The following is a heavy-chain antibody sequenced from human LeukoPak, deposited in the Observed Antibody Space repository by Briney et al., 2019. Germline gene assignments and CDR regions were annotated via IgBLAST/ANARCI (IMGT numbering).Heavy chain of an antibody. CDR3: ARLYRGTMVRGVIGYYYYMDV. Sequence: SETLSLTCAVYGGSFSGYYWSWIRQPPGKGLEWIGEINHSGSTNYNPSLKSRVTISVDTSKNQFSLKLSSVTAADTAVYYCARLYRGTMVRGVIGYYYYMDVWGKGTTVTISS. CDR2: INHSGST. D-gene: IGHD3-10*01. CDR1: GGSFSGYY. J-gene: IGHJ6*03. V-gene: IGHV4-34*01.